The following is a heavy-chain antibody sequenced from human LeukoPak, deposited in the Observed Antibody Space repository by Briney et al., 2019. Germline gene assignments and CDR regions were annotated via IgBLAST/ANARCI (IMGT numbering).Heavy chain of an antibody. CDR1: EFTFSTYA. CDR3: AKGRGDYIWGTYRYAGQVDY. Sequence: GGSLRLSCAASEFTFSTYAMSWVRQAPGKGLEWVSGISGSGGSTYYADSVKGRFTISRDNSKNTLYLQMNSLRAEDTAVYYCAKGRGDYIWGTYRYAGQVDYWGQGTLVTVSS. J-gene: IGHJ4*02. CDR2: ISGSGGST. V-gene: IGHV3-23*01. D-gene: IGHD3-16*02.